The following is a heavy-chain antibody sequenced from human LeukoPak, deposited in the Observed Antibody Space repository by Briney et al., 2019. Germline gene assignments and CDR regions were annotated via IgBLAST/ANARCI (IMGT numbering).Heavy chain of an antibody. CDR3: ARSPEGDWFDP. Sequence: ASVKVSCTASGYTFTSYGINWLRQAPGPGLEWMGWISAYNGNTNYAQKLQGRVTMTTDTSTSTAYMELRSLRSDDTAVYYCARSPEGDWFDPWGQGTLVTVSS. J-gene: IGHJ5*02. CDR1: GYTFTSYG. D-gene: IGHD1-14*01. V-gene: IGHV1-18*01. CDR2: ISAYNGNT.